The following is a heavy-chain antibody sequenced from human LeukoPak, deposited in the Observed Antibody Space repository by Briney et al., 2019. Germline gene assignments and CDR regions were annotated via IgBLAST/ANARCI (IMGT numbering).Heavy chain of an antibody. J-gene: IGHJ3*02. Sequence: SQTLPLTCTFSGGSISSGGYYWSWIRQHPGKGLEGIGYIYYSGSTYYHPSLKSRVTISVDTSKNQFSLKLSSVTAADTAVYYCARAAYGSRAFDIWGQGTMVTVSS. V-gene: IGHV4-31*03. CDR3: ARAAYGSRAFDI. CDR1: GGSISSGGYY. CDR2: IYYSGST. D-gene: IGHD3-10*01.